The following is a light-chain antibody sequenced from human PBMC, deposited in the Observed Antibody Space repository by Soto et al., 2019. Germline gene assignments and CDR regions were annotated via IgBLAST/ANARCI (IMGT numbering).Light chain of an antibody. CDR2: EVS. Sequence: QSVLTQPASVSGSPGQSITISCTGSRSDVGSYNLVSWYQQYPGKAPKLMIYEVSKRPSGVSNRFSGSKSRNTASLTISGLQAEDEGDYYCCSYAGTYVVGTGTKV. J-gene: IGLJ1*01. CDR1: RSDVGSYNL. CDR3: CSYAGTYV. V-gene: IGLV2-23*02.